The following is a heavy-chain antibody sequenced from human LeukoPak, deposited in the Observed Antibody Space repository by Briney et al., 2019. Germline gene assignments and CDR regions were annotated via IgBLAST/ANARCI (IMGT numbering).Heavy chain of an antibody. J-gene: IGHJ4*02. D-gene: IGHD6-19*01. CDR1: GDSISSSNW. CDR2: ISHTGST. V-gene: IGHV4-4*02. Sequence: PSETLSLTCTVSGDSISSSNWWNWVRLPPGKGLDWIGEISHTGSTKYSPSLKDRVTISKDNSKNQFSLKLNSVTAADTATYYCTRSSGWWSLDYWGQGALVTASS. CDR3: TRSSGWWSLDY.